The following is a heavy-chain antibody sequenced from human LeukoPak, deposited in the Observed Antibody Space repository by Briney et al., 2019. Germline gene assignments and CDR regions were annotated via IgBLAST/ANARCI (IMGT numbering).Heavy chain of an antibody. J-gene: IGHJ5*02. CDR2: NYYHGRT. CDR3: ARDHGGNWFDP. CDR1: GGSVSSGSYY. D-gene: IGHD3-10*01. Sequence: PSETLSLTCTVSGGSVSSGSYYWSWIRQPPGKGLEWIGYNYYHGRTNYNPSLKSRVTISIDTSKNQFSLRLTSVTAAGTAVYYCARDHGGNWFDPWGQGTLVTVSS. V-gene: IGHV4-61*01.